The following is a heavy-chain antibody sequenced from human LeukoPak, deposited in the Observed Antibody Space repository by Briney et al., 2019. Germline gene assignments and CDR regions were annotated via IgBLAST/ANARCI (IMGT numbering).Heavy chain of an antibody. J-gene: IGHJ4*02. CDR1: GGTFSSYA. CDR2: IIPIFGTA. Sequence: SVKVSCKASGGTFSSYAISWVRQAPGQGLEWMGRIIPIFGTANYAQKFQGRVTITTNESTSTAYMELSSLRSDDTAVYYCARDLPLYGNPGIAVAGPYYFDYWGQGTLVTVSS. D-gene: IGHD6-19*01. V-gene: IGHV1-69*05. CDR3: ARDLPLYGNPGIAVAGPYYFDY.